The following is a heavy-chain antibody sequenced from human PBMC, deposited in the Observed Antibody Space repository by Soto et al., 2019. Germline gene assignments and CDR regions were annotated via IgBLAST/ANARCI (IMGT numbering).Heavy chain of an antibody. V-gene: IGHV1-69*13. CDR3: ARGRTTEAVVAFTGGYYYYGMDV. CDR2: IIPIFSTA. CDR1: GGTFSSYA. J-gene: IGHJ6*02. Sequence: SVTVSCKASGGTFSSYAISWGPQAPGHGLESMGGIIPIFSTANYAQKFQGRVTITADESTSTAYMELSSLRSEDTAVYYCARGRTTEAVVAFTGGYYYYGMDVWGQGTTVTVSS. D-gene: IGHD4-17*01.